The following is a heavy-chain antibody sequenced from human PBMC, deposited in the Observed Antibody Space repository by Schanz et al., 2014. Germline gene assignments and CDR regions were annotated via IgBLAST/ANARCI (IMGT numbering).Heavy chain of an antibody. CDR3: AGAFDSSGYYFDY. CDR1: GYTFTSHG. J-gene: IGHJ4*02. Sequence: QVQLVQSGAEVKKPGASVKVSCKASGYTFTSHGISWVRQAPGQGLEWMGWITAYNGDTNYALKLQGRVTMTSDTSTSTVYMELSGLRSEDTAVYYCAGAFDSSGYYFDYWGQGTLVTVSS. CDR2: ITAYNGDT. D-gene: IGHD3-22*01. V-gene: IGHV1-18*01.